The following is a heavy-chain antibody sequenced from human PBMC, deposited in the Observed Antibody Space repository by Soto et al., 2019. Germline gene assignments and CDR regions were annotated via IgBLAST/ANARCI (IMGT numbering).Heavy chain of an antibody. Sequence: PGGSLRLSCAASGFTFSDYGIHWVRQAPGKGLEWVAVISYDGSNKYYADSVKGRFTISRDSSKNTLCLQMNSLRAEDTAVYYCAKDRGSSSSHYYGMDVWGQGTTVTVSS. CDR1: GFTFSDYG. D-gene: IGHD6-6*01. CDR3: AKDRGSSSSHYYGMDV. CDR2: ISYDGSNK. J-gene: IGHJ6*02. V-gene: IGHV3-30*18.